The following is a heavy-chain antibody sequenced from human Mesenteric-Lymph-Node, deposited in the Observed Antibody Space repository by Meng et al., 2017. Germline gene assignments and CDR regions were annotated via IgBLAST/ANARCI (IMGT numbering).Heavy chain of an antibody. J-gene: IGHJ3*02. V-gene: IGHV3-23*01. CDR1: GFTFSSYA. CDR2: ISGTGGST. D-gene: IGHD6-13*01. CDR3: ARQTAGAFDI. Sequence: GESLKISCAASGFTFSSYAMSWVRQAPGKGLEWVSGISGTGGSTYYADSVKGRFTIARDNSKNTLFLEMNSLRAEDMALYHCARQTAGAFDIWGQGTLVTVSS.